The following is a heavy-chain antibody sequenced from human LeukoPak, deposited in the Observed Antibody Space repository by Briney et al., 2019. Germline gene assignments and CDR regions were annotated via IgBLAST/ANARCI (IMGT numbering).Heavy chain of an antibody. CDR3: AREAAANAVDC. D-gene: IGHD6-25*01. Sequence: PGGSLRLSCVASGFTFSSYEMNWVRQAPGKGLEWVSYITRSGSTTYYADSVKGRLTISRDNAKNSLYLQMNSLRVEDTAVYYCAREAAANAVDCWGQGTLVTV. V-gene: IGHV3-48*03. J-gene: IGHJ4*02. CDR2: ITRSGSTT. CDR1: GFTFSSYE.